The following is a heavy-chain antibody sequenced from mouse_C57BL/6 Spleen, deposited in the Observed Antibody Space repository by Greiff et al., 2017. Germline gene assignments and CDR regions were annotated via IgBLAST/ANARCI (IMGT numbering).Heavy chain of an antibody. CDR2: IYPGDGAT. D-gene: IGHD2-2*01. V-gene: IGHV1-80*01. Sequence: QVHVKQSGAELVKPGASVKISCKASGYAFSSYWMNWVKQRPGKGLEWIGQIYPGDGATHYKAKFKGKATLTSDKSYSTAYMRLSSLTSEDSAVYFCARYGYDISFAYWGQGTLVTVSA. CDR1: GYAFSSYW. J-gene: IGHJ3*01. CDR3: ARYGYDISFAY.